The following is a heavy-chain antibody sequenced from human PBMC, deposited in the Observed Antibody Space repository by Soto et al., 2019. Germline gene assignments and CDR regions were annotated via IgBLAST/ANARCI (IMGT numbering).Heavy chain of an antibody. CDR3: AKSITGTTLIT. CDR2: MNPNSGNT. D-gene: IGHD1-20*01. CDR1: GYTFTSYD. V-gene: IGHV1-8*01. J-gene: IGHJ5*02. Sequence: ASVKVSCKASGYTFTSYDINWVRQATGQGREWMGWMNPNSGNTNYAQKFQGRVTMTRDTSISTAYMELSRLRSDDTAVYYCAKSITGTTLITWGQGTLVTVSS.